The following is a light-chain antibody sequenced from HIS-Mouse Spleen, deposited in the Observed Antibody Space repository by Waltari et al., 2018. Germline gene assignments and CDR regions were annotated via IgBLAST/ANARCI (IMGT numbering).Light chain of an antibody. CDR2: ACS. Sequence: QSALTQPASVSGSPGQSITISCTGTSSDVGSDNLVSWYQQHPGKAPKLMIYACSKRPSGVSNRFSGSKSGNTASLTSSGLQAEDVADYYCCSYAGSSTFVVFGGGTKLTVL. CDR3: CSYAGSSTFVV. V-gene: IGLV2-23*03. J-gene: IGLJ2*01. CDR1: SSDVGSDNL.